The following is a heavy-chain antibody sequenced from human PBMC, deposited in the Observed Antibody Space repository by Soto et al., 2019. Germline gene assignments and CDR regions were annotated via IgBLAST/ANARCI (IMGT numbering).Heavy chain of an antibody. J-gene: IGHJ4*02. D-gene: IGHD4-4*01. CDR1: GGSISSYY. Sequence: SETLSLTCTVSGGSISSYYWSWIRQPPGKGLDWIGYIYYSGSTNYNPSLKSRVTISVDTSKNQFSLRLSSVTAADTAVYYCARSHDYRNQFYFGYWGQGTLVTVSS. V-gene: IGHV4-59*01. CDR2: IYYSGST. CDR3: ARSHDYRNQFYFGY.